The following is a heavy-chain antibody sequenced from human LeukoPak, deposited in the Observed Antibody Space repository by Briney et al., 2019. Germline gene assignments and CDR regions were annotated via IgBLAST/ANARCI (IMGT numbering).Heavy chain of an antibody. D-gene: IGHD2-2*01. V-gene: IGHV3-23*01. Sequence: GSLRLSCAASGFTFSSYAMSWVRQAPGKGLEWVSAISGSGGSTYYADSVKGRFIISRDNSKNTLYLQMNSLRAEDTAVYYCAKPLAEYQLLPRAFDIWGQGTMVTVSS. CDR3: AKPLAEYQLLPRAFDI. CDR2: ISGSGGST. J-gene: IGHJ3*02. CDR1: GFTFSSYA.